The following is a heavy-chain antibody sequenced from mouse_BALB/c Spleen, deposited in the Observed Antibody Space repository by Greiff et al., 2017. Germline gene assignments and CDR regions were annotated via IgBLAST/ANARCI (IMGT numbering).Heavy chain of an antibody. Sequence: DVQLQESGPGLVKPSQSLSLTCTVTGYSITSDYAWNWIRQFPGNKLEWMGYISYSGSTSYNPSLKSRISITRDTSKNQFFLQLNSVTTEDTATYYCARYVRRGDYYAMDYWGQGTSVTVSS. CDR1: GYSITSDYA. CDR3: ARYVRRGDYYAMDY. J-gene: IGHJ4*01. CDR2: ISYSGST. D-gene: IGHD2-14*01. V-gene: IGHV3-2*02.